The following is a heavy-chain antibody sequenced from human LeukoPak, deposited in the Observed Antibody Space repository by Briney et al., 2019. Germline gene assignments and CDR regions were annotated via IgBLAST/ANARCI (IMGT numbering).Heavy chain of an antibody. CDR2: IYYSGST. V-gene: IGHV4-30-4*01. Sequence: SQTLSLTCTVSGGSISSGDYYWSWIRQPPGKGLEWIGYIYYSGSTYYNPSLKSRVTISVYTSKNQFSLKLSSVTAADTAVYYCARAVRRGTWGAQSFDYWGQGTLVTVSS. D-gene: IGHD3-10*01. J-gene: IGHJ4*02. CDR3: ARAVRRGTWGAQSFDY. CDR1: GGSISSGDYY.